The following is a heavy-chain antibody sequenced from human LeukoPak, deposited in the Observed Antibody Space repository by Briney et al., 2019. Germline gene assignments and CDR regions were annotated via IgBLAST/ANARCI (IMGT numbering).Heavy chain of an antibody. Sequence: GGSLRLSCAASGFTFSSYAMSWGRQAPGKGLEWVSAISGSGGSTYYADSVKGRFTNSRDNSKNTLYLQMNSLRAEDTAVYYCAKMMGQRLYDYCMDVWGKGTTVTVSS. CDR2: ISGSGGST. J-gene: IGHJ6*03. CDR1: GFTFSSYA. D-gene: IGHD3-16*01. V-gene: IGHV3-23*01. CDR3: AKMMGQRLYDYCMDV.